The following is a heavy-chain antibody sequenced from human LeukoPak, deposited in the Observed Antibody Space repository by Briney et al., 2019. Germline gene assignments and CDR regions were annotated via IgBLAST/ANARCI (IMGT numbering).Heavy chain of an antibody. CDR2: ISYDGSNK. J-gene: IGHJ4*02. CDR1: GFTFSSYG. D-gene: IGHD1-26*01. Sequence: QAGGSLRLSCAASGFTFSSYGMHWVRQAPGKGLEWVAVISYDGSNKYYADSVKGRFTISRDNSKSSLYLQMESLSTEDTALYFCAKLRVPRIVEQYYLDYWGQGTLVSVSS. V-gene: IGHV3-30*18. CDR3: AKLRVPRIVEQYYLDY.